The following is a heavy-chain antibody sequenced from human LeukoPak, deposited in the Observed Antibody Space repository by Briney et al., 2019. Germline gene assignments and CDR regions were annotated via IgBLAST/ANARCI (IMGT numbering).Heavy chain of an antibody. D-gene: IGHD3-22*01. J-gene: IGHJ4*02. CDR1: GGSFSGYY. V-gene: IGHV4-34*01. Sequence: SETLSLTCAVYGGSFSGYYWSWIRQPPGKGLEWIGEINHSGSTNYNPSLKSRVTISVDTSKNQFSLKLSSVTAADTAVYYCARHGAYFDSSGYYYFNDYWGQGTLVTVSS. CDR2: INHSGST. CDR3: ARHGAYFDSSGYYYFNDY.